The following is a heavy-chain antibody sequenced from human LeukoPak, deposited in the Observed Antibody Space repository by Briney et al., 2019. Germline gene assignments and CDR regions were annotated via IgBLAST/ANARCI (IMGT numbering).Heavy chain of an antibody. Sequence: GGSLRLSCGVSGVIFSDYGMHWVRQAPGKGLEWVSSISSSSSYIYYADSVKGRFTISRDNAKNSLYLQMNSLRAEDTAVYYCAELGITMIGGVWGKGTTVTISS. V-gene: IGHV3-21*01. D-gene: IGHD3-10*02. CDR1: GVIFSDYG. CDR3: AELGITMIGGV. J-gene: IGHJ6*04. CDR2: ISSSSSYI.